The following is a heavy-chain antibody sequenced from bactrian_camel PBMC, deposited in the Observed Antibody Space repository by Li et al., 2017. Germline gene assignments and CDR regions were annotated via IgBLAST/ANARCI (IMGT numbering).Heavy chain of an antibody. V-gene: IGHV3S31*01. Sequence: VQLVESGGGSVQSRGYLRLSYAASGRISGRLSMVWFRRAPGKGLEWVSAISSHGVGRYYADSVKGRFTISRDNAKDTAYLQMDSLKPEDTAIYYCAADPEGFLVAGGCGGAGADWGQGTQVTVS. CDR2: ISSHGVGR. J-gene: IGHJ4*01. D-gene: IGHD6*01. CDR3: AADPEGFLVAGGCGGAGAD. CDR1: GRISGRLS.